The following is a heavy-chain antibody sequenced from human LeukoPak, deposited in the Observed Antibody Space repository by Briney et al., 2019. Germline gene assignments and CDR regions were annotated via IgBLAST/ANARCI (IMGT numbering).Heavy chain of an antibody. D-gene: IGHD3-10*01. J-gene: IGHJ1*01. V-gene: IGHV3-30*02. CDR3: XKXXELGIITMVRGVIGYFQH. CDR1: GFTFSSYG. CDR2: IRYDGSNK. Sequence: GGSLRLSCAASGFTFSSYGMHWVRQAPGKGLEWVAFIRYDGSNKYYADSVKGRFTISRDNSKNTLYLQMNSLRAEDTAVYYXXKXXELGIITMVRGVIGYFQHWGQGTLVTVSS.